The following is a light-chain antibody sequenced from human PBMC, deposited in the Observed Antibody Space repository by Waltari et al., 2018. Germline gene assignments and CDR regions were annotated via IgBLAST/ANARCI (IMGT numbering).Light chain of an antibody. Sequence: SYELTQPPSVSVSPGQTARITCSGDALAQKYGRWFQQKPGQAPVLVIYKDNERPSGIPERFSGSSSGSTVTLTISGAQVEDGADYYCYSAADNNQWVFGGGTKLAVL. CDR3: YSAADNNQWV. J-gene: IGLJ3*02. V-gene: IGLV3-27*01. CDR1: ALAQKY. CDR2: KDN.